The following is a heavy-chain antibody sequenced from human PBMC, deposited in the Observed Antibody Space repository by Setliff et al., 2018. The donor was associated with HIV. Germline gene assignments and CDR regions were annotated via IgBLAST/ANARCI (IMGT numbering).Heavy chain of an antibody. CDR2: IYRSGST. CDR3: ATQGLTVPIPGGYFQH. CDR1: DYSITSGYY. Sequence: PSETLSLTCGISDYSITSGYYWGWIRQPPGKGLEWIGSIYRSGSTYDNPSLKSRVTISFDTSKNQFSLILTSVTAADTAVYYCATQGLTVPIPGGYFQHWGPGILVTVS. V-gene: IGHV4-38-2*01. D-gene: IGHD2-21*02. J-gene: IGHJ1*01.